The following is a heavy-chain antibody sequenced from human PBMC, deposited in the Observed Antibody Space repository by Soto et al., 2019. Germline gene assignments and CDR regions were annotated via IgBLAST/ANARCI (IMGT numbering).Heavy chain of an antibody. CDR3: ARVRYPSAPRRPLDYYFMDV. V-gene: IGHV3-23*04. CDR1: GFTFGSYA. Sequence: VQLVESGGGLVQPGGSLRLSCAASGFTFGSYAMTWVRQAPGQGLEWVSGISGGGSGRYSSDSVEARFTISRDNPKNLPYLQMNPLRVEDTGVYFCARVRYPSAPRRPLDYYFMDVWGNGTTITVSS. CDR2: ISGGGSGR. D-gene: IGHD1-20*01. J-gene: IGHJ6*03.